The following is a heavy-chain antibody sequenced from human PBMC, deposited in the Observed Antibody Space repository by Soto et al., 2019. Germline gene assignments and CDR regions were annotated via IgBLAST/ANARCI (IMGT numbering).Heavy chain of an antibody. V-gene: IGHV4-34*01. D-gene: IGHD2-2*01. CDR1: GGFFSGYY. Sequence: SETLSLPCAVYGGFFSGYYWRWIRQPPGKGLEWIGEINHSGNTNYNPSPKSRGTKSVDTDKKQFFLELRSVTAADTAVYYCGRGLSHAYWGQGTLVTAPQ. J-gene: IGHJ4*02. CDR2: INHSGNT. CDR3: GRGLSHAY.